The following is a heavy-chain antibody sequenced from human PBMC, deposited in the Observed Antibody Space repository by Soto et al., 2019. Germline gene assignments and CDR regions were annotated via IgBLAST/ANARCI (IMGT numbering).Heavy chain of an antibody. Sequence: QVQLQESGPGLVKPSQTLSLTCTVSGDSISSGGYYWSWIRQHPGKGLEWIGYIYYSGSTYYSPSLQSRLTISLDTSKNQFSLKLSAVTAADTAMYFGARDRGVYGVRVGWFDPWGQGTLVTVSS. J-gene: IGHJ5*02. CDR1: GDSISSGGYY. CDR2: IYYSGST. V-gene: IGHV4-31*03. D-gene: IGHD4-17*01. CDR3: ARDRGVYGVRVGWFDP.